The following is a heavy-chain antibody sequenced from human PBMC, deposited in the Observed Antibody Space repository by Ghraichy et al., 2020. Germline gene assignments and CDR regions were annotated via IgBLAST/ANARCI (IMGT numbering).Heavy chain of an antibody. D-gene: IGHD6-13*01. J-gene: IGHJ4*02. CDR3: ARAYSSSWYAGY. Sequence: GGSLRLSCAASGFTFSLYTFHWVRQSPGKGPEWVALISHDGSQKYYADSVKGRFTISRDTSKDTLYLEMNSLRTEDTAVYYWARAYSSSWYAGYWGQGTLVTVSS. V-gene: IGHV3-30*04. CDR1: GFTFSLYT. CDR2: ISHDGSQK.